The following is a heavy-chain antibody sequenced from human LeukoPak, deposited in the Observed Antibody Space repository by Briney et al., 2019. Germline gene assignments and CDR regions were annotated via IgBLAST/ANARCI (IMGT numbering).Heavy chain of an antibody. CDR3: ARSFVAVAAPYNFDY. CDR2: ISYDGINE. J-gene: IGHJ4*02. V-gene: IGHV3-30-3*01. CDR1: GFTFNSYA. D-gene: IGHD6-19*01. Sequence: AGGSLRLSCAASGFTFNSYAMHWVRQAPGKGLEWVAVISYDGINEYYADSVKGRYTISRDNSKNTLYLQMNILRAEDTAVYYCARSFVAVAAPYNFDYWGQGTLVTVSS.